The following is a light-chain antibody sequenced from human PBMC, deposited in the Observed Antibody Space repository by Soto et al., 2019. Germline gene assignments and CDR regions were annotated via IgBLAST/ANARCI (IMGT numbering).Light chain of an antibody. CDR3: TSFYSRPPLV. CDR2: EVS. Sequence: QSALTQPASVSGSPGQSITISCTGTSSDVGRYNYVSWYQQHPGKAPKLMIYEVSNRPSGVSNRFSASKSGNTASLTISGLPAEDEGGYYCTSFYSRPPLVFGGGTKVTVL. V-gene: IGLV2-14*01. CDR1: SSDVGRYNY. J-gene: IGLJ2*01.